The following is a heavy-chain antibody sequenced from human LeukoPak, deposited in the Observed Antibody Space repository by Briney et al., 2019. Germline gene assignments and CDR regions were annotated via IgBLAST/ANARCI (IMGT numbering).Heavy chain of an antibody. CDR3: AKSNGYGLIDI. Sequence: SGTPSLTCAVSGGSISSSNWWSWVRQPPGKALEWIGNIFYSGSTYYSPSLKSRVTISLDTSRNQFSLKLNSVTAADTAVYYCAKSNGYGLIDIWGQGTMVTVSS. CDR2: IFYSGST. J-gene: IGHJ3*02. CDR1: GGSISSSNW. V-gene: IGHV4-4*02. D-gene: IGHD3-22*01.